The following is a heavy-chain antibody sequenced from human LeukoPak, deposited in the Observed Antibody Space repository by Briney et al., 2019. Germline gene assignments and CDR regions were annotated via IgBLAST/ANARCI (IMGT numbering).Heavy chain of an antibody. J-gene: IGHJ2*01. V-gene: IGHV3-23*01. CDR2: ISGSGGST. D-gene: IGHD1-26*01. CDR3: WKCSHAYRDCYH. CDR1: GFTFSSYA. Sequence: GGSLRLSCAASGFTFSSYAMTWVRQAPGKGLEWVSTISGSGGSTYYSDSVKGRFTISRDNPRNTLFLQIDSLRPEDTAFYYCWKCSHAYRDCYHWGRGTLLTVS.